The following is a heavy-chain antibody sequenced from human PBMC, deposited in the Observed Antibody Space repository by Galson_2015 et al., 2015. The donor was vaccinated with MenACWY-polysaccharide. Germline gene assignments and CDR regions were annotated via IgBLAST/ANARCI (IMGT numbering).Heavy chain of an antibody. D-gene: IGHD1-26*01. V-gene: IGHV3-48*02. J-gene: IGHJ4*01. CDR3: ARVLKGLVGATPDY. CDR1: GFTFSSYR. CDR2: ISSGGTI. Sequence: SLRLSCAASGFTFSSYRMNWVRQAPGKGLEWVSYISSGGTIYYADSVKGRFTISSDNAKNSLYLQMSSLREDDTAVYYCARVLKGLVGATPDYWGHGTLVTVSS.